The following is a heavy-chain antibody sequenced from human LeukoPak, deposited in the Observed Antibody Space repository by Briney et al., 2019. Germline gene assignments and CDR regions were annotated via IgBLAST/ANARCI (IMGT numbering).Heavy chain of an antibody. D-gene: IGHD1-26*01. CDR1: GFTFSRYA. J-gene: IGHJ4*02. V-gene: IGHV3-74*01. CDR3: VRDNRSYNFDY. Sequence: GGSLRLSCAASGFTFSRYAMSWVRQAPGKGLVWASCIKSDGSSTSIADSAKGRFTISRDNAKNTVYLQMNSLRAEDTAVYYCVRDNRSYNFDYWGQGTLVTVSS. CDR2: IKSDGSST.